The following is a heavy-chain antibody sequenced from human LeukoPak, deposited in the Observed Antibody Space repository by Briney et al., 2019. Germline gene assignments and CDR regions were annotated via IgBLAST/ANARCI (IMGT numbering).Heavy chain of an antibody. Sequence: GESLKISCKSSGDIFTSYWIGWVRQMPGKGLEWMGIIYPGDSNIKYSPSFQGQVTISADESINTVYLQWSSLKASDTAMYYCARQGGKSGPFDYWGRGTLVTVSS. D-gene: IGHD3-3*01. V-gene: IGHV5-51*01. CDR2: IYPGDSNI. CDR3: ARQGGKSGPFDY. CDR1: GDIFTSYW. J-gene: IGHJ4*02.